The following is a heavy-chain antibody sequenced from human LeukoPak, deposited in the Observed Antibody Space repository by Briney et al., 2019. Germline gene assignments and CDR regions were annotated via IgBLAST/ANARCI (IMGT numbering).Heavy chain of an antibody. V-gene: IGHV4-39*07. D-gene: IGHD1-26*01. J-gene: IGHJ4*02. Sequence: SETLSLTCTVSGGSISSSSYYWGWIRQPPGKGLEWIGSIYYSGSTYYNPSLKSRVTISVDTSKNQFSLKLSSVTAADTAVYYCASWGSGSYSGTFDFWGQGILVTVSS. CDR1: GGSISSSSYY. CDR2: IYYSGST. CDR3: ASWGSGSYSGTFDF.